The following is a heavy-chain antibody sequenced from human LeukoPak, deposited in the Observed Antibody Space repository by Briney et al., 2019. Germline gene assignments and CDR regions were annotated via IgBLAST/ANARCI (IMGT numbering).Heavy chain of an antibody. CDR2: ISGSGGST. CDR3: SMVRVVIIKYYFDY. CDR1: GFTFSSYA. J-gene: IGHJ4*02. V-gene: IGHV3-23*01. D-gene: IGHD3-10*01. Sequence: GGSLRLSCAASGFTFSSYAMSWVRQAPGKGLEWVSAISGSGGSTYYADSVKGRFTISRDNSKNTLYLQMNSLRAEDTAVYYCSMVRVVIIKYYFDYRGQGTLVTVSS.